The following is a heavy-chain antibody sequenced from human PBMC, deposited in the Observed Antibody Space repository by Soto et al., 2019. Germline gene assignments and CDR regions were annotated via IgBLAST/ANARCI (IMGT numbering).Heavy chain of an antibody. CDR1: GFTFSSYA. J-gene: IGHJ1*01. Sequence: EVQLLESGGGLVQPGGSLRLSCAASGFTFSSYAMSWVRQAPGKGLEWVSAISGSGGSTYYADSVKGRFTISRDNSKNTLYLQMNSLRAEDTAVYYCAKGGACWGPAAGTYFQHWGQGTLVTVSS. V-gene: IGHV3-23*01. D-gene: IGHD6-13*01. CDR2: ISGSGGST. CDR3: AKGGACWGPAAGTYFQH.